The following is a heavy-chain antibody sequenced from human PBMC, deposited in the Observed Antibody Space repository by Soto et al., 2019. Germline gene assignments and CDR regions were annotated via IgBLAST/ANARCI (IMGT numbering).Heavy chain of an antibody. CDR1: GWTFSRYA. CDR2: ISGSGGST. V-gene: IGHV3-23*01. Sequence: PGGSLRLSGAGSGWTFSRYAMSWVRQAPGKGLEWVSAISGSGGSTYYADSVKGRFTISRDNSKNTLYLQMNSLRAEDTAVYYCAKSEYGGSTIRLYGMDVWGQGTTVTVSS. CDR3: AKSEYGGSTIRLYGMDV. J-gene: IGHJ6*02. D-gene: IGHD1-26*01.